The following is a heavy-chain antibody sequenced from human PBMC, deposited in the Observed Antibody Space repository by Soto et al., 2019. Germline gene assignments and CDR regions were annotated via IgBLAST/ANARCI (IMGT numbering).Heavy chain of an antibody. V-gene: IGHV4-34*01. CDR1: GGSFSGYY. CDR2: INHSGGT. D-gene: IGHD1-20*01. Sequence: ASETLSLTCAVYGGSFSGYYWGWIRQPPGKGLEWIGEINHSGGTNYNPSLKSRVTISVDTSKNQFSLKLSSVTAADTAVYYCARGQRISSSAGGYYYYGMDVWGQGTTVTVSS. CDR3: ARGQRISSSAGGYYYYGMDV. J-gene: IGHJ6*02.